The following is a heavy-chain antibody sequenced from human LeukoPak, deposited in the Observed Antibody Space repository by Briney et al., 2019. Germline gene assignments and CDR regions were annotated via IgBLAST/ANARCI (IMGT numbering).Heavy chain of an antibody. Sequence: PGGSLRLSCAASGFTFSIYEINWVRQAPGKGLEWLSHISTSGSSIHYADSVKGRFTISRDNAKNSVYLQMSSLRDEDTALYYCAKDATAVPGTVYMDVWGKGTTVTVSS. D-gene: IGHD6-19*01. V-gene: IGHV3-48*03. CDR3: AKDATAVPGTVYMDV. CDR1: GFTFSIYE. CDR2: ISTSGSSI. J-gene: IGHJ6*03.